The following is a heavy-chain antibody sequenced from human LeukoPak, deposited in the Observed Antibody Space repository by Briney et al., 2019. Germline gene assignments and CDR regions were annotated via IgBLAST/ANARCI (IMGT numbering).Heavy chain of an antibody. Sequence: GSLRLSCAASGFTFSDYYMSWIRQAPGKGLEWVSYISSSGSTIYYADSVTGRLTIYRDNAKNSLSLQTNSLRAEDTAVYYCARGHDYGDYWGQGTLVTVSS. V-gene: IGHV3-11*04. CDR2: ISSSGSTI. CDR3: ARGHDYGDY. CDR1: GFTFSDYY. J-gene: IGHJ4*02.